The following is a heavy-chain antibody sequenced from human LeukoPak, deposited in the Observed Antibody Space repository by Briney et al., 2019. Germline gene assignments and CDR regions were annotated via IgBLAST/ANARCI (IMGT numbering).Heavy chain of an antibody. CDR2: ISSSSSYI. CDR3: ARGYSNYGYVFDV. CDR1: GFTFSSYS. J-gene: IGHJ3*01. Sequence: GGSLRLSCAASGFTFSSYSMNWVRQAPGKGLEWASSISSSSSYIYYADSVKGRFTISRDNARNSLYLQMDSLRADDTALYYCARGYSNYGYVFDVWGQGTMVTVSS. V-gene: IGHV3-21*01. D-gene: IGHD4-11*01.